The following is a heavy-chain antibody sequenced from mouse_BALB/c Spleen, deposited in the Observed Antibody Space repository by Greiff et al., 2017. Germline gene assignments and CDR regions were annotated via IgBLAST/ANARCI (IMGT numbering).Heavy chain of an antibody. J-gene: IGHJ4*01. V-gene: IGHV1-9*01. CDR2: ILPGSGST. D-gene: IGHD2-2*01. Sequence: VQLQESGAELMKPGASVKISCKATGYTFSSYWIEWVKQRPGHGLEWIGEILPGSGSTNYNEKFKGKATFTADTSSNTAYMQLSSLTSEDSAVYYCARSYGYDVGAMDYWGQGTSVTVSS. CDR1: GYTFSSYW. CDR3: ARSYGYDVGAMDY.